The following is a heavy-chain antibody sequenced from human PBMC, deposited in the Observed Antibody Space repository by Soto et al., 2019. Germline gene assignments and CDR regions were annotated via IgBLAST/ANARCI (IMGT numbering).Heavy chain of an antibody. CDR3: ANSRVSMVRGLIIIPSY. D-gene: IGHD3-10*01. Sequence: GGSLRLSCSASGFPFTGYAMGWVRQAPGKGLEWVSAISGHGDATFYADSVKGRFTISRDNSKNTLYLHMNSLRAEDTALYYCANSRVSMVRGLIIIPSYWGQGTLVTVSS. J-gene: IGHJ4*02. CDR1: GFPFTGYA. CDR2: ISGHGDAT. V-gene: IGHV3-23*01.